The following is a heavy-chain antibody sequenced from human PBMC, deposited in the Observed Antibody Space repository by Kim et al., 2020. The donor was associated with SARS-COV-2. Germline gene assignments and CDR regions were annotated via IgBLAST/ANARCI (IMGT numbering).Heavy chain of an antibody. V-gene: IGHV3-23*01. CDR3: AKDDNYDILTGYRYYYYYGMDV. D-gene: IGHD3-9*01. Sequence: GGSLRLSCEASGFTFSSYAMSWVRQAPGKGLEWVSAISGSGGSTYYADSVKGRFTISRDNSKNTLYLQMNSLRAEDTAVYYCAKDDNYDILTGYRYYYYYGMDVWGQGTTVTVSS. J-gene: IGHJ6*02. CDR1: GFTFSSYA. CDR2: ISGSGGST.